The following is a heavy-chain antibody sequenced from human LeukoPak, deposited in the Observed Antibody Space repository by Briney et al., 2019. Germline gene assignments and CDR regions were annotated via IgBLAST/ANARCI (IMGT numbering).Heavy chain of an antibody. CDR3: ARDPYYYGMDV. Sequence: GGSLRLSCAASGFTVSSNYMSWVRQAPGKGLEWVSVIYSGGSTYYADSVKGRFTTSRDNSKNTLYLQMNSLRAEDTAVYYCARDPYYYGMDVWGQGTTVTVSS. V-gene: IGHV3-66*01. CDR1: GFTVSSNY. J-gene: IGHJ6*02. CDR2: IYSGGST.